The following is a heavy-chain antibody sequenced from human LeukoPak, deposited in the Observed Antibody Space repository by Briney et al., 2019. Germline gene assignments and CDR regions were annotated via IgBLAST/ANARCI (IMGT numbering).Heavy chain of an antibody. J-gene: IGHJ4*02. Sequence: PGRSLRLSCAASGFTFSSYGMHWVRQAPGKGLEWVAVISYDGSNKYYADSVKGRFTISRDNSKNTLYLQMNSLRAEDTAVYYCAKDRVGAPDYWGQGTLVTVSS. CDR2: ISYDGSNK. CDR1: GFTFSSYG. D-gene: IGHD1-26*01. V-gene: IGHV3-30*18. CDR3: AKDRVGAPDY.